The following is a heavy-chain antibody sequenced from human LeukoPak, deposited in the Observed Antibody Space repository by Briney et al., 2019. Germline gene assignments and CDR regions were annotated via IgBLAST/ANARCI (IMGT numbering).Heavy chain of an antibody. Sequence: ASVNVSCKASGYSFTGYYMHWVRQPPGQGLEWMGWINPNSSGTNYAQKFQGRVTMTRDTYISTAYMELSRLRPDDTAVYYCARDQLVATTAVAGPEYWGQGTLVSV. CDR1: GYSFTGYY. CDR3: ARDQLVATTAVAGPEY. V-gene: IGHV1-2*02. J-gene: IGHJ4*02. D-gene: IGHD5-12*01. CDR2: INPNSSGT.